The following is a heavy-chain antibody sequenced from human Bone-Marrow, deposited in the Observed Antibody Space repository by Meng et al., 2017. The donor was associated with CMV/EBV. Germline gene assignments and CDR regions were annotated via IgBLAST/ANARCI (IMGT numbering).Heavy chain of an antibody. CDR2: INHSGST. CDR3: ASWAFEYFQH. D-gene: IGHD3-16*01. J-gene: IGHJ1*01. CDR1: GGYISRRKW. Sequence: TRAGSGGYISRRKWWSWVRQPPGKGLEWIGEINHSGSTNYNPSLKSRVTISVDKSKNQCSLKLSSVTAADTAVYYCASWAFEYFQHWGQGTLVTVSS. V-gene: IGHV4-4*02.